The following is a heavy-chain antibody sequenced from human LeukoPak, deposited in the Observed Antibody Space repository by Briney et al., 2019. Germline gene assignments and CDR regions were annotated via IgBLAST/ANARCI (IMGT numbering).Heavy chain of an antibody. D-gene: IGHD3-22*01. J-gene: IGHJ4*02. CDR2: INPNSGGT. Sequence: ASVKVSCKVSGYTFTGYYMHWVRQAPGQGLEWMGWINPNSGGTNYAQKFQGRVTMTRDTSISTAYMELSRLRSDDTAVYYCARDPDSSGYYVTDYWGQGTLVTVSS. CDR3: ARDPDSSGYYVTDY. V-gene: IGHV1-2*02. CDR1: GYTFTGYY.